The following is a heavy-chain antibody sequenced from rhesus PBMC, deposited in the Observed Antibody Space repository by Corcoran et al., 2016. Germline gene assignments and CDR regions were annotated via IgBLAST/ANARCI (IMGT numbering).Heavy chain of an antibody. CDR2: IYGGSGST. J-gene: IGHJ6*01. CDR3: ASAYGLDS. Sequence: QVQLQESGPGLVKPSETLSLTCVVSGGSISSNYWNWSRQPPGKGLEWIGRIYGGSGSTSYNPSLTSRVTISTDTSKNQFSLKLSSVTAADTAMYYCASAYGLDSWGQGVLVPVSS. V-gene: IGHV4-147*01. CDR1: GGSISSNY.